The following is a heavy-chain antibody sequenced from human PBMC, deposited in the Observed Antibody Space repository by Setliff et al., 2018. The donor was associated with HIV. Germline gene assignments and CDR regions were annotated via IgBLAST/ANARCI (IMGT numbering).Heavy chain of an antibody. CDR1: GYTFSTYA. J-gene: IGHJ4*01. D-gene: IGHD3-10*01. CDR2: INAANGNT. V-gene: IGHV1-3*01. CDR3: ARGALLAAFYFDH. Sequence: GASVKVSCKASGYTFSTYAIHWVRQAPGERLEWMGRINAANGNTKYSQDFQGRVTITRDTSANTAYMELSSLRFDDTAVYFCARGALLAAFYFDHWGHGTLVTVS.